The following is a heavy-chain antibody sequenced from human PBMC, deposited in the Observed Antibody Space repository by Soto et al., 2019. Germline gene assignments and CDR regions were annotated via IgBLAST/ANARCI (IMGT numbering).Heavy chain of an antibody. V-gene: IGHV3-23*01. D-gene: IGHD6-19*01. CDR3: AKSSSSGWPNYYYGTDV. Sequence: PGGSLRLSCAASGFTFSSYAMSWVRQAPGKGLEWVSGISGSGGSSYYADTVKGRFIITRDNSKNTLDLQMNSLRDKDTAVYYCAKSSSSGWPNYYYGTDVWGQGTTVTVSS. CDR1: GFTFSSYA. J-gene: IGHJ6*02. CDR2: ISGSGGSS.